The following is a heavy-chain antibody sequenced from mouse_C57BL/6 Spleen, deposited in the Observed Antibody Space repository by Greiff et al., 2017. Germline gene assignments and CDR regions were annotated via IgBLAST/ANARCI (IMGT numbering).Heavy chain of an antibody. Sequence: QVQLQQSGAELARPGASVKLSCKASGYPFTSYGISWVKQRTGQGLEWIGEIYPRSGNTYYNEKFKGKATLTADKSSSTAYMELRSLTSEDSAVYFCARIEGYGNYHYAMDYWGQGTSVTVSS. CDR3: ARIEGYGNYHYAMDY. CDR2: IYPRSGNT. V-gene: IGHV1-81*01. CDR1: GYPFTSYG. J-gene: IGHJ4*01. D-gene: IGHD2-1*01.